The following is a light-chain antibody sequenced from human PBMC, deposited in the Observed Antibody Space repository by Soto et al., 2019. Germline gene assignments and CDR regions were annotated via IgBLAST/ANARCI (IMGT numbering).Light chain of an antibody. V-gene: IGKV1-5*03. CDR3: QRYDSFRT. J-gene: IGKJ1*01. CDR2: KAS. Sequence: IQMTQSPSTLSASVGDTVTVTCRASQSVSGWLAWYQQKPGKVPKLLIYKASTLESGVPSRFSGSASGTEFTLTISSLQPDDFATYYCQRYDSFRTFGQGTKVDIK. CDR1: QSVSGW.